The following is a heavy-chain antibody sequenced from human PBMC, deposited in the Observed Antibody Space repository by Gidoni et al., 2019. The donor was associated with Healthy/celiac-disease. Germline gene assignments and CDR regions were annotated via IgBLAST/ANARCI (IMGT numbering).Heavy chain of an antibody. V-gene: IGHV1-69*01. CDR3: ARDAQRFLEWSPQYIDGLDV. CDR1: GGNFSSYA. CDR2: IIPMFTTT. J-gene: IGHJ6*02. D-gene: IGHD3-3*01. Sequence: QVQLVQSGAEVKKPGSSVKVSCKASGGNFSSYAISWVRQAPGQGLEWLGGIIPMFTTTNYAQKFQGRVTITADESTTTVYMELSSLRSEDTAVYYCARDAQRFLEWSPQYIDGLDVWGQGTTVIVSS.